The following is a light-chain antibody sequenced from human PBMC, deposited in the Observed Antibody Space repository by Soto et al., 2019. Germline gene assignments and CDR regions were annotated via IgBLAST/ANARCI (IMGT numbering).Light chain of an antibody. Sequence: QSVLTQPASVSGSPGQSITISCTGTSCDVGGYDYVSWYQQHPGKAPKLMIYEVSDRPLGVSNRFSGSKSGNTASLTISGLQAEDEAYYYCSSYTSSSTLPYVFGTGTKVTVL. J-gene: IGLJ1*01. CDR2: EVS. V-gene: IGLV2-14*01. CDR1: SCDVGGYDY. CDR3: SSYTSSSTLPYV.